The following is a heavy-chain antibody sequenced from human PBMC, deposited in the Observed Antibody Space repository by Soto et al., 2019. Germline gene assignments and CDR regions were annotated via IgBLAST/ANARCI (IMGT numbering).Heavy chain of an antibody. CDR2: IYDTGST. V-gene: IGHV4-4*07. CDR1: GGSMSSYE. CDR3: AREVFGSSTNGYHYYYGMDV. J-gene: IGHJ6*01. Sequence: SGTLSLTCTASGGSMSSYEGGWIRKPAGKGLEAIGRIYDTGSTSYNPSLKSRLTMLIDTSKNQFSLKLSSVTAADTAVYYCAREVFGSSTNGYHYYYGMDVWGQAATVTLSS. D-gene: IGHD2-2*01.